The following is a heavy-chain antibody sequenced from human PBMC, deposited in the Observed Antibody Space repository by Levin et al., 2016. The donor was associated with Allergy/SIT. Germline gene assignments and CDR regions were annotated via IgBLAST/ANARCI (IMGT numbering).Heavy chain of an antibody. D-gene: IGHD3-22*01. J-gene: IGHJ5*02. Sequence: SVKVSCRASRDIFSNYDISWMRQAPGQGLEWMGGIMPLFGTANYAQKFQGRVTITADESTSTVYMEVSSLRSDDTAVYYCASDSSGYYGWLDPWGQGTLITVSS. V-gene: IGHV1-69*13. CDR1: RDIFSNYD. CDR2: IMPLFGTA. CDR3: ASDSSGYYGWLDP.